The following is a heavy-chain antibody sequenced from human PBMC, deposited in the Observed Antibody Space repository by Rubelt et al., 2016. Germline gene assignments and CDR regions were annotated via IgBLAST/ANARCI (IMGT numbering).Heavy chain of an antibody. CDR3: ASAVLDY. Sequence: EVQLVESGGGLVQPGRSLRLSCAASGFTFSKYSMNWVRQAPGKGLEWVSYITRSSDTIFYADSVRGRFTISRDNAKNSLYLQMNSLRAEDTALYYCASAVLDYWGQGTLVIVSS. CDR2: ITRSSDTI. V-gene: IGHV3-48*01. CDR1: GFTFSKYS. J-gene: IGHJ4*02.